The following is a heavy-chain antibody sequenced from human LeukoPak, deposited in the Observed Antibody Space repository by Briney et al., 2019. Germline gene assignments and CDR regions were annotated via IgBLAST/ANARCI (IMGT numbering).Heavy chain of an antibody. Sequence: GGSLRLSCAASGFTFSDYYMSWIRQAPGKGLWWVSYIKSSCGPKYYVDSVKGRFTISRDNAKNSLHLQMNSLRAEDTAVYYCAGAALDSRNYYYGLDVWGQGTTVTVSS. CDR2: IKSSCGPK. J-gene: IGHJ6*02. V-gene: IGHV3-11*01. CDR3: AGAALDSRNYYYGLDV. D-gene: IGHD1-14*01. CDR1: GFTFSDYY.